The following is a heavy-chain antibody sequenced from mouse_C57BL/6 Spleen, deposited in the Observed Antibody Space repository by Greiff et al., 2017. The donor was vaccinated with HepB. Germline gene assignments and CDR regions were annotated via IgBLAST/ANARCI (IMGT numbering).Heavy chain of an antibody. D-gene: IGHD2-2*01. V-gene: IGHV5-4*01. Sequence: EVQGVESGGGLVKPGGSLKLSCAASGFTFSSYAMSWVRQTPEKRLEWVATISDGGSYTYYPDNVKGRFTISRDNAKNNLYLQMSQLKSEDTAMYYCAREGGLLSLRFDYWGQGTTLTVSS. CDR1: GFTFSSYA. J-gene: IGHJ2*01. CDR3: AREGGLLSLRFDY. CDR2: ISDGGSYT.